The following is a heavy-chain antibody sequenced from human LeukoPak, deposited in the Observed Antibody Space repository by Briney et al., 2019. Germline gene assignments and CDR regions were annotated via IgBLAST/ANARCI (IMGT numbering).Heavy chain of an antibody. J-gene: IGHJ4*02. D-gene: IGHD6-13*01. Sequence: GRSLRLSCAASGFTFSSYAMHWVRQAPGKGLEWVAVISYDGSNKYYADSVKGRFTISRDNSKNTLYLQMNSLRAEDTAVYYCAKSSPGQQLVLGYWGQGTLVTVSS. CDR3: AKSSPGQQLVLGY. CDR2: ISYDGSNK. CDR1: GFTFSSYA. V-gene: IGHV3-30*04.